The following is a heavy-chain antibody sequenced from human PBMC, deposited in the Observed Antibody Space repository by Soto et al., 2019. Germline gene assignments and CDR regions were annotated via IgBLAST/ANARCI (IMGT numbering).Heavy chain of an antibody. CDR3: AKGPLGGGNYYYFYFEY. CDR1: GFTFDNYA. D-gene: IGHD2-21*02. CDR2: ISGSGRST. V-gene: IGHV3-23*01. Sequence: GSLRLSCTVSGFTFDNYAMTWVRQAPGKAPEWISAISGSGRSTYYADSVKGRFTISRDNSRDTLYLQMTRLRVDDTAVYFCAKGPLGGGNYYYFYFEYWGQGTLVTVSS. J-gene: IGHJ4*02.